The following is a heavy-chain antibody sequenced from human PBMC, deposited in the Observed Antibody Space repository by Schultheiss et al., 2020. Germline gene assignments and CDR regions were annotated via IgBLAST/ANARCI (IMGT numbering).Heavy chain of an antibody. V-gene: IGHV3-48*04. D-gene: IGHD3-3*01. CDR1: GFTFSSYW. CDR2: ISSSSSTI. J-gene: IGHJ4*02. CDR3: AREGEPRLRFLEWLFSYYFDY. Sequence: GESLKISCAASGFTFSSYWMSWVRQAPGKGLEWVSYISSSSSTIYYADSVKGRFTISRDNAKNSLYLQMNSLRAEDTAVYYCAREGEPRLRFLEWLFSYYFDYWGQGTLVTVSS.